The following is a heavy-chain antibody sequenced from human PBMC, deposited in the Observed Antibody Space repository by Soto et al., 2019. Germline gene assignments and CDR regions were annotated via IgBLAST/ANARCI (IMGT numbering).Heavy chain of an antibody. CDR2: IYYSGST. CDR3: ARENDSSSYYYYGMDV. CDR1: GGSISSYY. Sequence: SETLSLTCTVSGGSISSYYWSWIRQPPGKGLEWIGYIYYSGSTNYNPSLKSRVTISVDTSKNQFSLKLSSVTAADTAVYYCARENDSSSYYYYGMDVWGQGTTVTVSS. V-gene: IGHV4-59*01. J-gene: IGHJ6*02. D-gene: IGHD3-22*01.